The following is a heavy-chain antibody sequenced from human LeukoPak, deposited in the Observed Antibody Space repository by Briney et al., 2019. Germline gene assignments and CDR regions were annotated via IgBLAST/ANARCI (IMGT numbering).Heavy chain of an antibody. V-gene: IGHV3-21*01. CDR3: ARVATVTTDFDY. CDR2: ITSSSTYI. Sequence: GGSLRLSCAASGFIFSTYTMTWVRQAPGKGLEWVSSITSSSTYIYYADSLKGRFTISRDNAKNSPFLQMNSLRAEDTAVYYCARVATVTTDFDYWGLGTLVTVSS. CDR1: GFIFSTYT. D-gene: IGHD4-17*01. J-gene: IGHJ4*02.